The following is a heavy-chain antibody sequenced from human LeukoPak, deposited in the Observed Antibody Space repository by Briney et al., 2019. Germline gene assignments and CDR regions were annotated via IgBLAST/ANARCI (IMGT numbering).Heavy chain of an antibody. CDR3: ASIPGAYYYDSSGYSGY. Sequence: ASVKVSCKASGYTFTSYDINWVRQATGQGLEWMGWMNPNSGNTGYAQKFQGRVTMTRNTSISTAYMELSSLRSEDTAVYYCASIPGAYYYDSSGYSGYWGQGTLVTVSS. J-gene: IGHJ4*02. CDR2: MNPNSGNT. CDR1: GYTFTSYD. D-gene: IGHD3-22*01. V-gene: IGHV1-8*01.